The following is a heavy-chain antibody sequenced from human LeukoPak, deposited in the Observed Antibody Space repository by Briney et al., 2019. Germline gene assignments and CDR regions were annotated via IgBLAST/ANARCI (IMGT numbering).Heavy chain of an antibody. CDR1: GGSISSYY. CDR3: ARISSSNWYNERGAFDV. CDR2: VYYTGST. Sequence: SETLSLTCTVSGGSISSYYWSWVRQPPGKGLEWIGFVYYTGSTNYTPSLKSRVTISVDTSKNQFSLKLRSVTAADTAVYYCARISSSNWYNERGAFDVWGQGTMVTVSS. D-gene: IGHD6-13*01. V-gene: IGHV4-59*01. J-gene: IGHJ3*01.